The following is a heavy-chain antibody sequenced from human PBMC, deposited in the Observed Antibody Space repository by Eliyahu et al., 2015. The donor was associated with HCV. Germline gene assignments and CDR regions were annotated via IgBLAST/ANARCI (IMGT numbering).Heavy chain of an antibody. Sequence: EVQLVESGGGLVQPGRSLRLSCTASGFTFGDYAMSWVRQAPGKGLEWVGFIRSKAYGGTTEYAASVKGRFTISRDDSKSIAYLQMNSLKTEDTAVYYCTSSMIAARPLDYWGQGTLVTVSS. D-gene: IGHD6-6*01. CDR1: GFTFGDYA. CDR3: TSSMIAARPLDY. CDR2: IRSKAYGGTT. V-gene: IGHV3-49*04. J-gene: IGHJ4*02.